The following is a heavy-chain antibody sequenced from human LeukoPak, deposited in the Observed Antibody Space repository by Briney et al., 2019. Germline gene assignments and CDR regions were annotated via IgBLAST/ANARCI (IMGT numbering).Heavy chain of an antibody. J-gene: IGHJ4*02. CDR3: AKAPVISCRGAYCYPFDS. V-gene: IGHV3-23*01. CDR2: TSSSDAGT. Sequence: PGGSLRLSCAASGFTLSTYAMSWGRQTPGKGLEWVAATSSSDAGTYHADSVRGRFTISRDNSKNPLYLQMNSLRAEDAAVYSCAKAPVISCRGAYCYPFDSWGQGTLVTVSS. CDR1: GFTLSTYA. D-gene: IGHD2-21*01.